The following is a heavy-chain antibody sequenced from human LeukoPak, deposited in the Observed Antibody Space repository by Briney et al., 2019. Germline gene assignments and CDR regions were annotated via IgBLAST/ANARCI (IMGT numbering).Heavy chain of an antibody. CDR2: IYYSGST. CDR3: ASERITKIVVFDY. V-gene: IGHV4-30-4*01. CDR1: GGSISSGDYY. D-gene: IGHD3-22*01. Sequence: SETLSLTCTVSGGSISSGDYYWSWIRQPPGKGLEWIGYIYYSGSTYYNPSLKSRVTISVDTSKNQFSLKLSSVTAADTAVYYCASERITKIVVFDYWGQGTLVTVSS. J-gene: IGHJ4*02.